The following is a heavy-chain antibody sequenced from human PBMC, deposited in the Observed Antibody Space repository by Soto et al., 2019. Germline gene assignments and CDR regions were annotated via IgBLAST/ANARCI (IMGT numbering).Heavy chain of an antibody. CDR2: INHSGST. D-gene: IGHD2-2*01. J-gene: IGHJ6*02. CDR1: GGSFSGYY. CDR3: ARGPRNIVVVPAAMQVRVLRIVMDV. Sequence: SETLSLTCAVYGGSFSGYYWSWIRQPPGKGLEWIGEINHSGSTNYNPSLKSRVTISVDTSKNQFSLKLSSVTAADTAVYYCARGPRNIVVVPAAMQVRVLRIVMDVWGQGTTVTVAS. V-gene: IGHV4-34*01.